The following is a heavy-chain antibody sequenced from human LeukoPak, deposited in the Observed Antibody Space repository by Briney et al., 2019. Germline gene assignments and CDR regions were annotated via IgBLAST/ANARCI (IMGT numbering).Heavy chain of an antibody. Sequence: GGSLRLSCAASGFTFSSYAMHWVRQAPGKGLEWVAVISYDGSNKYYADSVKGRFTISRDNSKNTLYLQMNSLRAEDTAVYYCAKDVVPGIAAGGMDVWGQGTTVTVSS. CDR3: AKDVVPGIAAGGMDV. D-gene: IGHD6-25*01. CDR1: GFTFSSYA. J-gene: IGHJ6*02. V-gene: IGHV3-30-3*01. CDR2: ISYDGSNK.